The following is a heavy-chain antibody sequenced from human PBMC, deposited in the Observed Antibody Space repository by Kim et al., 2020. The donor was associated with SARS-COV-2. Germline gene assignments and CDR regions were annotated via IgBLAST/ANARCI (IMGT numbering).Heavy chain of an antibody. V-gene: IGHV1-18*04. CDR1: GYTFTSYG. CDR2: ISAYNGNT. CDR3: ARIPSFSYQPLLFYFDY. J-gene: IGHJ4*02. Sequence: ASVKVSCKASGYTFTSYGISWVRQAPGQGLEWMGWISAYNGNTNYAQKLQGRVTMTTDTSTSTAYMELRSLRSDDTAVYYCARIPSFSYQPLLFYFDYWGQGTLVTVSS. D-gene: IGHD2-21*02.